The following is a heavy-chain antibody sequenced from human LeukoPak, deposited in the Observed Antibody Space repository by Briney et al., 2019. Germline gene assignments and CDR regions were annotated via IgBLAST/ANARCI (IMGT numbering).Heavy chain of an antibody. CDR3: ANGYSGERYCTSVSCALWY. J-gene: IGHJ4*02. Sequence: GGSQRLSCVGSGFTYISYSMNWVRQSPGKGLEWISYMSSTGHTKYYADSVRGRFTISRDSSKNTLYLQMNSLRAEDTAVYYCANGYSGERYCTSVSCALWYWGQGTLVTVSS. V-gene: IGHV3-48*01. CDR2: MSSTGHTK. D-gene: IGHD2-8*02. CDR1: GFTYISYS.